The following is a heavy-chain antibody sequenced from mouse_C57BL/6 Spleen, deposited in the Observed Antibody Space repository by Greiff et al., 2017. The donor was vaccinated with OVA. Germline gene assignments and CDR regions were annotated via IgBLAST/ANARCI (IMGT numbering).Heavy chain of an antibody. CDR2: ISDGGSYT. D-gene: IGHD1-1*01. CDR1: GFTFSSYA. V-gene: IGHV5-4*01. J-gene: IGHJ2*01. Sequence: EVMLVESGGGLVKPGGSLKLSCAASGFTFSSYAMSWVRQTPGKRLEWVANISDGGSYTYYPDNVKGRFTISRDNAKNNLYLQMSHLKSEDTAMYYCARDLYGSSFDYWGQGTTLTVSS. CDR3: ARDLYGSSFDY.